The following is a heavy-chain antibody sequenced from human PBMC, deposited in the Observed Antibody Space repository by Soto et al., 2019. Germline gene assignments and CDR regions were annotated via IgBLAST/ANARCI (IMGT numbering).Heavy chain of an antibody. CDR1: GFTFSSYS. CDR3: ARLRMVRGVTNWFDP. D-gene: IGHD3-10*01. CDR2: ISSSSSYI. Sequence: GGSLRLSCAASGFTFSSYSMNWVRQAPGKGLEWVSSISSSSSYIYYADSVKGRFTISRDNAKNSLYLQMNSLRAGDTAVYYCARLRMVRGVTNWFDPWGQGTLVTVSS. J-gene: IGHJ5*02. V-gene: IGHV3-21*01.